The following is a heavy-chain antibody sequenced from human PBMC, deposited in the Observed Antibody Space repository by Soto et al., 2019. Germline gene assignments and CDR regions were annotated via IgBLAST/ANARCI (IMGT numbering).Heavy chain of an antibody. CDR1: GFTFSTYT. V-gene: IGHV3-30-3*01. CDR2: ISYDGSSK. Sequence: QVQLVESGGGVVQPGRSLRLSCAASGFTFSTYTMHWVRQAPGKGLEWVALISYDGSSKYYADSVQGRFTISRDNSKNPLHLQMNSLRAEDPAEYYCARNGGTILVAYHSWFDSWGQGTLVTVSS. D-gene: IGHD2-2*02. J-gene: IGHJ5*01. CDR3: ARNGGTILVAYHSWFDS.